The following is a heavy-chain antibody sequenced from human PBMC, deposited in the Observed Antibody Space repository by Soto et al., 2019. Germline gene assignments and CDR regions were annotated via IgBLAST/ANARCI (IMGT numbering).Heavy chain of an antibody. Sequence: ASVKVSCKASGGTFSSYAISWVRQAPGQGLEWMGGIIPIFGTANYAQKFQDRVTITADESTSTAYMELSSLRSEDTAVYYCARDEQLVETRFDYWGQGTLVTVSS. CDR3: ARDEQLVETRFDY. CDR1: GGTFSSYA. CDR2: IIPIFGTA. J-gene: IGHJ4*02. D-gene: IGHD6-13*01. V-gene: IGHV1-69*13.